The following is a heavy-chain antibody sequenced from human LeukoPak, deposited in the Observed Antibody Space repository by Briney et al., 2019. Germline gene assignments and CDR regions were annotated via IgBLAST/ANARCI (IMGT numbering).Heavy chain of an antibody. Sequence: GGSPRLSCAASGFTFSSYSMNWVRQAPGKGLEWVSSISSSSSYIYYADSVKGRFTISRDNAKNSLYLQMNSLRAEDTAVYYCARDRGIVVVPAARDDYWGQGTLVTVSS. CDR3: ARDRGIVVVPAARDDY. CDR1: GFTFSSYS. CDR2: ISSSSSYI. V-gene: IGHV3-21*01. D-gene: IGHD2-2*01. J-gene: IGHJ4*02.